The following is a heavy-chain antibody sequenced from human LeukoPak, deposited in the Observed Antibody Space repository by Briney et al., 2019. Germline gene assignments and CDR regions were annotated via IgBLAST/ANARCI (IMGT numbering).Heavy chain of an antibody. CDR3: ARDLAVAGTSPFDP. CDR1: GGTFSSYA. D-gene: IGHD6-19*01. J-gene: IGHJ5*02. CDR2: IIPIFGTA. Sequence: ASVKVSCKASGGTFSSYAISWVRQAPGQGLEWMGGIIPIFGTANYAQKFQGRVTITADKSTSTAYMELSSLRSEDTAVYYCARDLAVAGTSPFDPWGQGTLVTVSS. V-gene: IGHV1-69*06.